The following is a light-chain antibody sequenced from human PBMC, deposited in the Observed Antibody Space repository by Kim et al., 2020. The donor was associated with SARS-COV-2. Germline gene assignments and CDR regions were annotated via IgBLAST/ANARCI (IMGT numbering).Light chain of an antibody. V-gene: IGLV3-9*01. J-gene: IGLJ3*02. CDR1: SIGGKS. Sequence: SVALGQTARITCGGNSIGGKSVHWYQQKPGQAPVLVIYRDTNRPSGIPERFSGSNSGNTATLTISRAQAGDEADYYCHVWDTSTAVFGGGTQLTVL. CDR3: HVWDTSTAV. CDR2: RDT.